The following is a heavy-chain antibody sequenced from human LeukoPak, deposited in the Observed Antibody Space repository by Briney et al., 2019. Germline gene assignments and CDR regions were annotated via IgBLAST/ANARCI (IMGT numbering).Heavy chain of an antibody. Sequence: GSSVKVSCKASGGTFSSYAISWVRQAPGQGLEWMGGIIPIFGTANYAQKFQGRVTMTRNTSISTAYMELSSLRSEDTAVYYCARGRNPWRFGVVIQTRNWFDPWGQGTLVTVSS. CDR2: IIPIFGTA. D-gene: IGHD3-3*01. V-gene: IGHV1-69*05. J-gene: IGHJ5*02. CDR3: ARGRNPWRFGVVIQTRNWFDP. CDR1: GGTFSSYA.